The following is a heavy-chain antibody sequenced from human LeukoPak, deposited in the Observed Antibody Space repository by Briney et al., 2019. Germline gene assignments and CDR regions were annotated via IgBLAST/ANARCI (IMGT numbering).Heavy chain of an antibody. Sequence: SETLSLTCTVSGGSISSSSYYWGWIRQPPGKGLEWIGRIYTSGSTNYNPSLKSRVTISVDTSKNQFSLKLSSVTAADTAVYYCAREARYSSSWYMNYFDYWGQGTLVTVSS. CDR1: GGSISSSSYY. D-gene: IGHD6-13*01. CDR3: AREARYSSSWYMNYFDY. J-gene: IGHJ4*02. V-gene: IGHV4-61*02. CDR2: IYTSGST.